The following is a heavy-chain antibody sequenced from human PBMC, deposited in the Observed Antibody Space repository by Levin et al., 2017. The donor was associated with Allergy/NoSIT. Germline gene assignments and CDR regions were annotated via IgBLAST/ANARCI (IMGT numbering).Heavy chain of an antibody. Sequence: GESLKISCAASGFTFSSYAMSWVRQAPGKGLEWVATISGSGGSTYYADSVKGRFTISRDNSKNTLYLQMNSLRAEDTAVYYCAKAARITMIVAVAFEIWGQGTMVSVAS. J-gene: IGHJ3*02. CDR2: ISGSGGST. CDR1: GFTFSSYA. D-gene: IGHD3-22*01. V-gene: IGHV3-23*01. CDR3: AKAARITMIVAVAFEI.